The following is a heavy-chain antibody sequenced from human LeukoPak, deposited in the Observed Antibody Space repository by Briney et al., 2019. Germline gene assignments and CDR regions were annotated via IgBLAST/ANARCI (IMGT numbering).Heavy chain of an antibody. J-gene: IGHJ4*02. V-gene: IGHV5-51*01. D-gene: IGHD3-22*01. Sequence: GESLKISCKGSGYRFTSYWIGWVRQMPGKGLEWMGVIYPGDSDTRYSPSFQGQVTISADKSISTAYLQWSSLKASDTGIYYCARRYDNSDYWVYWGQGTLVTVSS. CDR1: GYRFTSYW. CDR2: IYPGDSDT. CDR3: ARRYDNSDYWVY.